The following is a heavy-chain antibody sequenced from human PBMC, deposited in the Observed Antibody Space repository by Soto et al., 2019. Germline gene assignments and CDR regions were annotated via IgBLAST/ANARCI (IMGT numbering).Heavy chain of an antibody. V-gene: IGHV1-69*13. Sequence: SVKVCCKASGGTFSSYAISWVRQAPGQGLEWMGGIIPIFGTANYAQKFQGRVTITADESTSTAYMELSSLRSEDTAVYYCARVQGEGYCSSTSCYSWFDPWGQGTLVTVSS. CDR2: IIPIFGTA. D-gene: IGHD2-2*01. J-gene: IGHJ5*02. CDR1: GGTFSSYA. CDR3: ARVQGEGYCSSTSCYSWFDP.